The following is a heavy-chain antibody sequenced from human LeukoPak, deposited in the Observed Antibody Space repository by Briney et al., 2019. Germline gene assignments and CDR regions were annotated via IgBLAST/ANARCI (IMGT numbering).Heavy chain of an antibody. CDR2: IYYSGST. CDR1: GGSISSSSYY. Sequence: TSETLSLTCTVSGGSISSSSYYWGWIRQPPGKGLEWIGSIYYSGSTNYNPSLKSRVTISVDTSKNQFSLKLSSVTAADTAVYYCARTTIEMATTSFVNWGQGTLVTVSS. J-gene: IGHJ4*02. CDR3: ARTTIEMATTSFVN. D-gene: IGHD5-24*01. V-gene: IGHV4-39*07.